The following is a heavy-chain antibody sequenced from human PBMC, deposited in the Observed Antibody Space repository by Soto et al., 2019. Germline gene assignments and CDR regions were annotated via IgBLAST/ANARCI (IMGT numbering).Heavy chain of an antibody. V-gene: IGHV4-31*03. Sequence: SETLSLTCTVSGGSISSGGYYWSWIRQHPGKGLEWIGYIYYSGSTYYNPSLKSRVTISVDTSKNQFSLKLSSVTAADTAVYYCARDTPRREKSTHVRGKATTLTVSS. CDR1: GGSISSGGYY. CDR2: IYYSGST. CDR3: ARDTPRREKSTHV. J-gene: IGHJ6*03.